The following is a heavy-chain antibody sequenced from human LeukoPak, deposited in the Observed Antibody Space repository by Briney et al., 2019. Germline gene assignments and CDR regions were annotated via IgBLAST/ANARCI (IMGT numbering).Heavy chain of an antibody. CDR2: IDPNDSYT. J-gene: IGHJ4*02. Sequence: GESLRISCEGFGYSFTNYWISWVRQMPGKGLEWMGRIDPNDSYTKYSPSFQGHVTISADKSITTAYLQWSSLKASDTAMYYCARHFYGSGSDSQFDYWGQGTLVTVSS. V-gene: IGHV5-10-1*01. CDR1: GYSFTNYW. CDR3: ARHFYGSGSDSQFDY. D-gene: IGHD3-10*01.